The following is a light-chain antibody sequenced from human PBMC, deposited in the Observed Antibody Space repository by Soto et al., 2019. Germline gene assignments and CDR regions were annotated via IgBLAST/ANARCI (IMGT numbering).Light chain of an antibody. CDR2: GAS. Sequence: EIVLTQSPGTLSLSPGERATLSCRASQRLTNNFLAWFQQKPGLAPRLLIHGASTRACGVPDRFSGGGSGTDFVLTISRLEPEDFAVYYCQQYGRSPFTFGQGTKLQIK. CDR3: QQYGRSPFT. J-gene: IGKJ2*01. V-gene: IGKV3-20*01. CDR1: QRLTNNF.